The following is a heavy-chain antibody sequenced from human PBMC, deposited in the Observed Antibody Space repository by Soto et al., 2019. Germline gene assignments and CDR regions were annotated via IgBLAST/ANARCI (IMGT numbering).Heavy chain of an antibody. CDR2: ISGSGGST. V-gene: IGHV3-23*04. D-gene: IGHD2-2*01. J-gene: IGHJ4*02. CDR3: AKADIVVVPAAIIYFDY. CDR1: GFTFSNYG. Sequence: EVQLVESGGGLVQPGGSLRLSCAASGFTFSNYGMNWVRQAPGKGLAWVSAISGSGGSTYYADSVKGRFTISRDNSKNTLYLQMNSLRAEDTAVYYCAKADIVVVPAAIIYFDYWGQGTLVTVSS.